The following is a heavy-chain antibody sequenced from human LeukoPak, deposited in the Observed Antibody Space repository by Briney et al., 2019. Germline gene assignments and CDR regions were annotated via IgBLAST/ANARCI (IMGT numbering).Heavy chain of an antibody. CDR3: ARASLSKYYDFWSGANWFDP. CDR1: GGSISSGGYY. V-gene: IGHV4-31*03. Sequence: SETLSLTCTVSGGSISSGGYYWSWIRQHPGKGLEWIGYTYYSGSTYYNPSLKSRVTISVDTSKNQFSLKLSSVTAADTAVYYCARASLSKYYDFWSGANWFDPWGQGTLVTGSS. D-gene: IGHD3-3*01. CDR2: TYYSGST. J-gene: IGHJ5*02.